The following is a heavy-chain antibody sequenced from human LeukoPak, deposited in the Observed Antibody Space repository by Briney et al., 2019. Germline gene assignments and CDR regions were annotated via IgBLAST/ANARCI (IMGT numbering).Heavy chain of an antibody. D-gene: IGHD1-14*01. CDR3: AREWSRITGNGTSSVPVF. V-gene: IGHV1-46*01. CDR1: GYTFTSYY. CDR2: INPSGGGT. Sequence: ASVRVSCKTSGYTFTSYYMHWVRQAPGQGLEWMGIINPSGGGTSYALKFQGRVTISRDTSTSTVYMELSSLRSEDTAVNSCAREWSRITGNGTSSVPVFWGPGTLVTVSS. J-gene: IGHJ4*02.